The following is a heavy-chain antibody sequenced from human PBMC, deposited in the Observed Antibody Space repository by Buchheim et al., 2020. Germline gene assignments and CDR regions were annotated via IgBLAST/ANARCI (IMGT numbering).Heavy chain of an antibody. CDR2: IKQDGSET. CDR3: ARDSSYDSSGYYGAYFQY. Sequence: EVQLVESGGGLVQPGGSLRLSCAASGFIFSSYWMSWVRQAPGKGLEWVANIKQDGSETYYVDSVKGRFTISRDTAKNSLYLQMNNLRAEDTAVYYCARDSSYDSSGYYGAYFQYWGQGTL. D-gene: IGHD3-22*01. J-gene: IGHJ1*01. V-gene: IGHV3-7*03. CDR1: GFIFSSYW.